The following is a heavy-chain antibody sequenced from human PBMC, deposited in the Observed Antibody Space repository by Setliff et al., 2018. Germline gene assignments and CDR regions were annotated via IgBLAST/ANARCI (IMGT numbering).Heavy chain of an antibody. CDR1: GDSISSRTHY. CDR2: VYTSWST. J-gene: IGHJ6*03. Sequence: PSETLSLTCTVSGDSISSRTHYWSWIRQPAGKGLEWIGQVYTSWSTNYNPSLKSRVTISLDTSNNQFSLSLSSVTAADTAVYYCARMSGFQYMDVWGKGTTVTVSS. CDR3: ARMSGFQYMDV. V-gene: IGHV4-61*09. D-gene: IGHD3-3*01.